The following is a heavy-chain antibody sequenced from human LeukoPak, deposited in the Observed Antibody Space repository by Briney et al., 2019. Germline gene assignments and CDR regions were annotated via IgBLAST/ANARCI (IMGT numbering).Heavy chain of an antibody. CDR2: IYYSGST. J-gene: IGHJ6*02. V-gene: IGHV4-59*01. CDR3: ARVEVRSLEVAGRFMDV. D-gene: IGHD6-19*01. Sequence: PSETLSLTRTVSGGATSSYYRSWIWQPPGKGLEWIGYIYYSGSTNYNPSLKSRVTISVDTSKNQFSLKLSSVTAADTAVYYCARVEVRSLEVAGRFMDVWGHGATLTVSS. CDR1: GGATSSYY.